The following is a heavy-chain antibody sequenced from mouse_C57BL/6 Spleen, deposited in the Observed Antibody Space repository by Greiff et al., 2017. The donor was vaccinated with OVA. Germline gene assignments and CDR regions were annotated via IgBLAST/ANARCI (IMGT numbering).Heavy chain of an antibody. V-gene: IGHV1-15*01. CDR3: TRRGYCNHFDY. CDR1: GYTFTDYE. D-gene: IGHD2-1*01. CDR2: IDPETGGT. J-gene: IGHJ2*01. Sequence: VQLQQSGAELVRPGASVTLSCKASGYTFTDYEMHWVKQTPVHGLEWIGAIDPETGGTAYNQKFKGKAILTADKSSSTAYMELRSLTSDDSAVYYCTRRGYCNHFDYWGQGTTLTVSS.